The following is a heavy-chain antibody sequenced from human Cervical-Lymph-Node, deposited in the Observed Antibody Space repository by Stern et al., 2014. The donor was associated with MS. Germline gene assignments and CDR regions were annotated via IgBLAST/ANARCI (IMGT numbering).Heavy chain of an antibody. V-gene: IGHV1-46*01. Sequence: QVQLVQSGAEVKKPGASVKVSCKASGYTFTSHYMHWVRQAPGQGLEWVGIINPSGDSASYAQKFQGRVTMTRDTSTSTVYMELSSLRSEDTAVYYCASGTGSKRPTGNYWGQGILVTVSS. J-gene: IGHJ4*02. CDR2: INPSGDSA. D-gene: IGHD3/OR15-3a*01. CDR1: GYTFTSHY. CDR3: ASGTGSKRPTGNY.